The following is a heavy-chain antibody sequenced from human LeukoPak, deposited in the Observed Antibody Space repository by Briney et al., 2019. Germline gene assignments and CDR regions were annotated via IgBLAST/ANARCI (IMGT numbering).Heavy chain of an antibody. CDR3: ARDAWLVGATNLYYFDY. V-gene: IGHV1-2*02. CDR2: INPNSGDT. CDR1: EYTFTDYY. J-gene: IGHJ4*02. Sequence: ASVKVSCKASEYTFTDYYMHWVRQAPGQGLEWMGWINPNSGDTNYAQKFQGRVTMTRDPPISTAYMELSRLRFDDTAVYYCARDAWLVGATNLYYFDYWGQGTLVTVSS. D-gene: IGHD1-26*01.